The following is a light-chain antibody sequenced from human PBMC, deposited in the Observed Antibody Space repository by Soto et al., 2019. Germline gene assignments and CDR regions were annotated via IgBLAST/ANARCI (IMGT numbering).Light chain of an antibody. V-gene: IGKV1-9*01. CDR2: AAS. Sequence: IQLTQSPSSLSASIGDRVTITCRASQGISNYLAWYQQKAGKAPKLLIYAASTLQSGVPSRFSGSGSGTEFTLTISSLQPDDFATYYCQQYNSFTWTCGQGTKVDI. J-gene: IGKJ1*01. CDR1: QGISNY. CDR3: QQYNSFTWT.